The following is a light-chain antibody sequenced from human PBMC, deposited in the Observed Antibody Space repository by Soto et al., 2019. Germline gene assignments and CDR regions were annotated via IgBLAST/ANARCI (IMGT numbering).Light chain of an antibody. CDR1: QSITTY. J-gene: IGKJ4*01. V-gene: IGKV1-39*01. CDR3: QQTYDPPLT. Sequence: DIQMTQSPSSLSASVGDRVTLTCRASQSITTYLHWYQQKPGKAPNLLIYDASTLRSGVPSRFSGGGSGADFTLTISSLQPEDFATYFCQQTYDPPLTFGGGTKVEI. CDR2: DAS.